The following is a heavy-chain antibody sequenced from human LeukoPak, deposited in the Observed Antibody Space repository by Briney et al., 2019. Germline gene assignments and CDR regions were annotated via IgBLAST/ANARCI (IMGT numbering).Heavy chain of an antibody. CDR3: AKGQYYYDSSGLDY. CDR2: INGDGITT. Sequence: PGRSLRLSCAASRFTFSSYWMHWVRQAPGKGLVWVSRINGDGITTTYADSVKGRFTISRDNAKNTLYLQMNSLRAEDTAVYYCAKGQYYYDSSGLDYWGQGTLVTVSS. D-gene: IGHD3-22*01. J-gene: IGHJ4*02. V-gene: IGHV3-74*01. CDR1: RFTFSSYW.